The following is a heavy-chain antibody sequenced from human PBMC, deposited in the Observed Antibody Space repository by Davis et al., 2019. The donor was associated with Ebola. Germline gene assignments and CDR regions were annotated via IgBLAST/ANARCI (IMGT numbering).Heavy chain of an antibody. V-gene: IGHV4-39*02. Sequence: MPSETLSLTCTVSGGSISSSSYYWGWIRQPPGKGLEWIGSIYYSGSTYYNPSLKSRVTISVDTSKNQFSLKLSSVTAADTAVYYCARERGTYGSGSYYNVLGSGGMDVWGQGTTVTVSS. J-gene: IGHJ6*02. CDR2: IYYSGST. CDR1: GGSISSSSYY. CDR3: ARERGTYGSGSYYNVLGSGGMDV. D-gene: IGHD3-10*01.